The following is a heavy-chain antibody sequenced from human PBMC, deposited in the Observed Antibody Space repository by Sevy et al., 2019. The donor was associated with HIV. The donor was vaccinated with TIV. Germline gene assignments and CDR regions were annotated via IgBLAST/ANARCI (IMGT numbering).Heavy chain of an antibody. CDR1: KFTFTIYS. J-gene: IGHJ4*02. CDR3: ARETVGGENYFDS. V-gene: IGHV3-48*01. CDR2: ISGSGDTM. Sequence: GGSLRLSCAASKFTFTIYSMNWVRQAPGKGLEWVSYISGSGDTMYYADSVKGRFIISRDNAKSSLYLQMNSLRAEDMAVYYCARETVGGENYFDSWGQGTLVTVSS. D-gene: IGHD3-16*01.